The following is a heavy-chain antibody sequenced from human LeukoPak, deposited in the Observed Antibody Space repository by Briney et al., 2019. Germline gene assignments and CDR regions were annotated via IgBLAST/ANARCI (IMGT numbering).Heavy chain of an antibody. V-gene: IGHV3-66*01. CDR2: IYSGGST. Sequence: GGSLRLSCAASGFTVSSNYMSWVRQAPGKGLEWVSVIYSGGSTYYADSVKGRFTISRDNSKNTLYLQMSSLRAEDTAVYYCARVITMVRGVIVPDAFDIWGQGTMVTVSS. J-gene: IGHJ3*02. CDR3: ARVITMVRGVIVPDAFDI. D-gene: IGHD3-10*01. CDR1: GFTVSSNY.